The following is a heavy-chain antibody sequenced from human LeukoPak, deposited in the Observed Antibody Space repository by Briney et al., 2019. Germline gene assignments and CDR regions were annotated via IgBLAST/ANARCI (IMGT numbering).Heavy chain of an antibody. D-gene: IGHD2-2*01. Sequence: ASVKVSCKASGGTFSRYAISWVRQAPGQGLEWMGAIIPIFGTANYAQKFQGRVTITADESTSTDYMELSSLRSEDTAVYYCTRDRVPAAMRSYYGMDVWAKGTTVTVSS. CDR3: TRDRVPAAMRSYYGMDV. J-gene: IGHJ6*04. CDR1: GGTFSRYA. V-gene: IGHV1-69*13. CDR2: IIPIFGTA.